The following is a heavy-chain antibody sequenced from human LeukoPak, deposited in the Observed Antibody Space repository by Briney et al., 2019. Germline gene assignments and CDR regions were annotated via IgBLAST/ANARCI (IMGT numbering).Heavy chain of an antibody. V-gene: IGHV3-7*05. Sequence: GGSLRLSCAASGFTLSSNYMTWVRQAPGKGLEWVANMKQEGSQENYVDSVKGRFTISRDNTKNSLYLQMNSLRAEDTAVYYCARVGSGWYAAMGVWGQGTTVTVSS. J-gene: IGHJ6*02. D-gene: IGHD6-19*01. CDR3: ARVGSGWYAAMGV. CDR2: MKQEGSQE. CDR1: GFTLSSNY.